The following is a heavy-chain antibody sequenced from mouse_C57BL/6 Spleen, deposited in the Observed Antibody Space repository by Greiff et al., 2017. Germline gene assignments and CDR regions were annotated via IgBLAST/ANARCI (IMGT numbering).Heavy chain of an antibody. CDR3: ARGELDGDY. D-gene: IGHD3-1*01. CDR1: GFTFSSYA. J-gene: IGHJ2*01. V-gene: IGHV5-4*03. Sequence: DVKLVESGGGLVKPGGSLKLSCAASGFTFSSYAMSWVRQTPEKRLEWVATISDGGSYTYYPDNVKGRFTISRDNAKNNLYLQMSHLKSEDTAMYYCARGELDGDYWGQGTTLTVSS. CDR2: ISDGGSYT.